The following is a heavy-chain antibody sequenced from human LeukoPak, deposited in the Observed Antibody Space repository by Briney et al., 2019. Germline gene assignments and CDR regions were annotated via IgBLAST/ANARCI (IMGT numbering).Heavy chain of an antibody. Sequence: GGSLRLSCAASGITFSNYAVGWVRQAPGKGLEWVSSISGSGDITYYADPVKGRFTISRDNSKNTLYLQMKSLRAEDTAVYYCVPDSSGPFPNWFDPWDQGTLVTVSS. V-gene: IGHV3-23*01. J-gene: IGHJ5*02. CDR2: ISGSGDIT. CDR1: GITFSNYA. CDR3: VPDSSGPFPNWFDP. D-gene: IGHD3-22*01.